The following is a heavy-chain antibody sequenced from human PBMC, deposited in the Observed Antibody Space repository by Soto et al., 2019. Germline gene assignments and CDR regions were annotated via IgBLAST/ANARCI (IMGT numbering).Heavy chain of an antibody. CDR3: ARHHGPTTSENGFDP. V-gene: IGHV1-18*01. J-gene: IGHJ5*02. CDR2: ISTYSGDT. Sequence: QVHLVQSGVEVKTPGASVKVSCQASGYTFFTYDISWVRQAPGQGLEWMGWISTYSGDTKYAQKFQGRVTMTTDTSTTTAYLELRRLRSDDTDVYYCARHHGPTTSENGFDPWGQGTLVPVSS. CDR1: GYTFFTYD. D-gene: IGHD5-12*01.